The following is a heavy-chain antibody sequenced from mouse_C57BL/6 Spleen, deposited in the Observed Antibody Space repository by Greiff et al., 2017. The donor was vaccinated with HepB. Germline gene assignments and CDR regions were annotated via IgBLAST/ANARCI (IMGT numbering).Heavy chain of an antibody. CDR2: IDPETGGT. CDR1: GYTFTDYE. V-gene: IGHV1-15*01. D-gene: IGHD2-4*01. Sequence: QVQLKESGAELVRPGASVTLSCKASGYTFTDYEMHWVKQTPVHGLEWIGAIDPETGGTAYNQKFKGKAILTADKSSSTAYMELRSLTSDDSAVYYCTRGVHYDYYYFDYWGQGTTLTVSS. CDR3: TRGVHYDYYYFDY. J-gene: IGHJ2*01.